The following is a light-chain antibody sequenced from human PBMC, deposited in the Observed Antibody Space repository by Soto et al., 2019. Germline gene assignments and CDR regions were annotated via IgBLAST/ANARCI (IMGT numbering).Light chain of an antibody. Sequence: QAVVTQPPSVSGAPGQRVTISCTGSISNIGAGYDVHWYQQLPGTAPKLLISGNSNRPSGVPDRFSGSKSGTSASLAITGLQAEDEADYYCQSYDSSLSGWVFGGGTKLTVL. CDR1: ISNIGAGYD. V-gene: IGLV1-40*01. CDR3: QSYDSSLSGWV. CDR2: GNS. J-gene: IGLJ3*02.